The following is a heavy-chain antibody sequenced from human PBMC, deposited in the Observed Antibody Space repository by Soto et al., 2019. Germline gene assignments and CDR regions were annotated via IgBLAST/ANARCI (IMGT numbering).Heavy chain of an antibody. V-gene: IGHV4-59*08. D-gene: IGHD2-2*01. J-gene: IGHJ5*02. Sequence: SETLSLTCTVSGGSISPYYWSWIRQPPGKGLEWVGYIYYAGTTSYNPSLKSRVTISLETSKSQFSLRLSSVTAADTAVYYCARHGKYDQYLDPWGHGTLVTVSS. CDR1: GGSISPYY. CDR2: IYYAGTT. CDR3: ARHGKYDQYLDP.